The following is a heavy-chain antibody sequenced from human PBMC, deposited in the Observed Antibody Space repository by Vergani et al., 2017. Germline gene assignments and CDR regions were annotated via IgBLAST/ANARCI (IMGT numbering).Heavy chain of an antibody. CDR2: IRYDGSNK. CDR1: GFTFSSYG. J-gene: IGHJ4*02. V-gene: IGHV3-30*02. D-gene: IGHD3-3*01. Sequence: QVQLVESGGGVVQPGGSLRLSCAASGFTFSSYGMHWVRQAPGKGLEWVAFIRYDGSNKYYADSVKGRFTISRDNSKNTLYLQMNSLRAEDTAVYYCAKHRGELLEWLLSIDYWGQGTLVTVSS. CDR3: AKHRGELLEWLLSIDY.